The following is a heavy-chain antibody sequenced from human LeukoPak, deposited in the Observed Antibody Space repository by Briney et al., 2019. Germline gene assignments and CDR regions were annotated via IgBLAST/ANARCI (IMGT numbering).Heavy chain of an antibody. CDR3: ARRSGGDAFDM. D-gene: IGHD2-15*01. V-gene: IGHV3-7*03. J-gene: IGHJ3*02. CDR1: EFTFSSFW. CDR2: IRPDGSER. Sequence: GGSLRLSCAASEFTFSSFWMIWVRQAPGKGLEWVASIRPDGSERYFVESVKGRFTLSRDNAKDSLNLQMNSLRAEDTAVCYCARRSGGDAFDMWGQGTMVTVSS.